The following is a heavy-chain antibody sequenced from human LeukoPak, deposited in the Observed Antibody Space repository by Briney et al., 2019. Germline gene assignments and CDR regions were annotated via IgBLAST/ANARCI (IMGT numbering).Heavy chain of an antibody. D-gene: IGHD2-15*01. CDR2: FDPEDGDT. V-gene: IGHV1-24*01. J-gene: IGHJ4*02. CDR3: AREVVAAMYEPLDY. CDR1: GYTLTELS. Sequence: ASVKVSCKVSGYTLTELSMHWVRQAPGKGLEWMGRFDPEDGDTIYAQKFQGRVTMAWDMSTSTLYMELSSLRSDDTAVFYCAREVVAAMYEPLDYWGQGTLVTVSS.